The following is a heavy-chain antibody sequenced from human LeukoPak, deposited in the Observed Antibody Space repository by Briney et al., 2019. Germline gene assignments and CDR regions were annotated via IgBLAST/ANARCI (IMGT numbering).Heavy chain of an antibody. V-gene: IGHV1-46*01. Sequence: ASVKVSCKASGYTFTSYYMHWVRQAPGQGLEWMGIINPSSGSTSYAQKFQGRVTMTRDTSTSTVYIELSSLRSEDTAVYYCARTLSMVRGVTTNFDYWGQGTLVTVSS. D-gene: IGHD3-10*01. CDR1: GYTFTSYY. J-gene: IGHJ4*02. CDR3: ARTLSMVRGVTTNFDY. CDR2: INPSSGST.